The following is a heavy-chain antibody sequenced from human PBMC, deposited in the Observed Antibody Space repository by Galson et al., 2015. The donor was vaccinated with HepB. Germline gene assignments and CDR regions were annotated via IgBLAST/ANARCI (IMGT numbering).Heavy chain of an antibody. CDR2: INPNSGGT. CDR1: GYTFTGYY. Sequence: SVKVSCKASGYTFTGYYMHWVRQAPGQGLEWMGWINPNSGGTNYAQKFQGRVTMTRDTSISTAYMELSRLRSDDTAVYYCARESPAGPDIVLMVYAPEAFDIWGQGTMVTVSS. CDR3: ARESPAGPDIVLMVYAPEAFDI. V-gene: IGHV1-2*02. J-gene: IGHJ3*02. D-gene: IGHD2-8*01.